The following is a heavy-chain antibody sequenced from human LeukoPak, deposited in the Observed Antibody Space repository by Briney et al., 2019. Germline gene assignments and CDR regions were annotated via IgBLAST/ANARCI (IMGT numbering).Heavy chain of an antibody. V-gene: IGHV3-23*01. CDR3: PKPPPTTVTAKLVPFDY. Sequence: KTGGSLRLSCAASGFTFRSYAMSWLRQAPGKGLEWVSAICGSGGSTYYAASVKGRFTISRDNSKTTLYLQMHSLRAEATAVYYCPKPPPTTVTAKLVPFDYWGQGTLVTVSS. J-gene: IGHJ4*02. CDR2: ICGSGGST. D-gene: IGHD2-21*02. CDR1: GFTFRSYA.